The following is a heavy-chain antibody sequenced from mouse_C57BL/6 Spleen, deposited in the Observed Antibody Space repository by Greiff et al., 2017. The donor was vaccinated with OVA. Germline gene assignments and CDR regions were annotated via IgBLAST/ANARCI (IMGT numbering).Heavy chain of an antibody. J-gene: IGHJ4*01. Sequence: EVMLVESGEGLVKPGGSLKLSCAASGFTFSSYAMSWVRQTPEKRLEWVAYISSGGDYIYYADTVKGRFTISRDNARNTLYLQMSSLKSEDTAMYYCTTTVVATGAMDYWGQGTSVTVSS. CDR2: ISSGGDYI. D-gene: IGHD1-1*01. CDR1: GFTFSSYA. V-gene: IGHV5-9-1*02. CDR3: TTTVVATGAMDY.